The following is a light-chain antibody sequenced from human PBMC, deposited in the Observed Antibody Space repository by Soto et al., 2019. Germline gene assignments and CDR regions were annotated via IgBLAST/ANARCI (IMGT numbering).Light chain of an antibody. CDR1: QSVLYNSNNKNH. CDR3: QQYYSIPFT. CDR2: GAS. V-gene: IGKV4-1*01. J-gene: IGKJ3*01. Sequence: DFVMTQAPDSLAVSLGERATINCKSSQSVLYNSNNKNHLGWFQQKPGHPPKLLIYGASFRPSGVPDRFSGSGSGTDFTLTISSLQAEDGAVYYCQQYYSIPFTFGQGAKVDIK.